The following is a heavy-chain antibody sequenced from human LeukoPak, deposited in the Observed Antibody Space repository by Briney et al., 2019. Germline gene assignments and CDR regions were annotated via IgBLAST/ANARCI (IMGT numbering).Heavy chain of an antibody. CDR1: GYTFTSYG. Sequence: ASVKVSCKASGYTFTSYGISWVRQAPGQGLEWMGWISAYNGNTNYAQKLQGRVTMTTDTSTSTAYMELRSLRSDDTAVYYCARDLHYDFWSGSPNYWGQGTLVTVSS. J-gene: IGHJ4*02. CDR3: ARDLHYDFWSGSPNY. CDR2: ISAYNGNT. V-gene: IGHV1-18*01. D-gene: IGHD3-3*01.